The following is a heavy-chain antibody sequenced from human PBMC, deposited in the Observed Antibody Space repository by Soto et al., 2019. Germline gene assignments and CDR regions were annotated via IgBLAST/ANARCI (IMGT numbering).Heavy chain of an antibody. CDR1: GFTFSSYS. CDR2: ISSSSSTI. Sequence: GGSLRLSCAASGFTFSSYSMNWVRQAPGKGLEWVSYISSSSSTIYYADSVKGRFTISRDNAKNSLYLQMNSLRAEDTAVYYCASSPDSSGWFFDYWGQGTLVTVSS. D-gene: IGHD6-19*01. J-gene: IGHJ4*02. V-gene: IGHV3-48*01. CDR3: ASSPDSSGWFFDY.